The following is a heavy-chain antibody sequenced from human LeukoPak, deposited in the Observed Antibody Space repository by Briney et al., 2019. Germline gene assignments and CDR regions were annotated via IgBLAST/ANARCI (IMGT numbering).Heavy chain of an antibody. D-gene: IGHD1-14*01. J-gene: IGHJ6*03. CDR1: GYSFTSYW. Sequence: GGSLRLSCKGSGYSFTSYWICWVRQMPGKGQEWMGIIYPGDSDTRYSPSFQGQVTISADKSISTAYLQWSSLNASDTTMYYCARLPTKYYYYYYYMDVWGKGTTVTVSS. CDR3: ARLPTKYYYYYYYMDV. V-gene: IGHV5-51*01. CDR2: IYPGDSDT.